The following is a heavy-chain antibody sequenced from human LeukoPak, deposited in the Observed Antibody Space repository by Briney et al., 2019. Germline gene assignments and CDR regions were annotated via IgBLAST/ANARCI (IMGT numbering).Heavy chain of an antibody. D-gene: IGHD2-21*02. CDR1: GYTLTGYF. CDR3: ARMDLDGGDSIGFDS. V-gene: IGHV1-2*02. CDR2: INPNIGDA. Sequence: ASVKVSCKASGYTLTGYFMHWVRQAPAQGLEWMGWINPNIGDASYAQKFQGRVTMTRDRSINTAYMEPSRLTSDDTAVYYCARMDLDGGDSIGFDSWGQGTLVTVSS. J-gene: IGHJ5*01.